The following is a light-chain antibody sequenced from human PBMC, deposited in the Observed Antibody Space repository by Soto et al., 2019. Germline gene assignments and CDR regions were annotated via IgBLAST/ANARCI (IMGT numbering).Light chain of an antibody. Sequence: QSVLTQPPSASGTPGQRVTISCSGSSSNIGSNTVNWYQQLPGTAPKLVIYNNNQRPSGVPDRFSGSKSGTSASLAISGLQSEDEADYYCAAWDDGRNGPYVFGTGTKLTVL. CDR1: SSNIGSNT. V-gene: IGLV1-44*01. CDR2: NNN. CDR3: AAWDDGRNGPYV. J-gene: IGLJ1*01.